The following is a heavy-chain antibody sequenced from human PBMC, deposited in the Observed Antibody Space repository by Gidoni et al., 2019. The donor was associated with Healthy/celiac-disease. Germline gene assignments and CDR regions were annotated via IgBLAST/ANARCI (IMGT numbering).Heavy chain of an antibody. V-gene: IGHV1-69*01. J-gene: IGHJ4*02. D-gene: IGHD3-10*01. CDR2: SIPIFGTV. CDR3: AREGVGSTRQSFDY. CDR1: GGTFSSYA. Sequence: QVQLVQSGAEVKKPGSSVKVSCKDSGGTFSSYAISWVRQAPGQGLEWMGGSIPIFGTVNYAQKFQGRVTITAYESTSTAYMALIILRSEDTAVYYCAREGVGSTRQSFDYWGQGTLVTVSS.